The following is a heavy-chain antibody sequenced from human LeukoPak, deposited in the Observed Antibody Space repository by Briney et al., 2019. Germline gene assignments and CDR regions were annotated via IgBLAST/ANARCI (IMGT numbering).Heavy chain of an antibody. D-gene: IGHD3-22*01. CDR2: ISDSGDSA. CDR3: ARDLAYYYDSSGYKDY. V-gene: IGHV3-23*01. CDR1: GFTFSSYA. J-gene: IGHJ4*02. Sequence: GGSLRLSCVASGFTFSSYAMSWVRQAPGKGLEWVSAISDSGDSAYYADSVKGRFTISRDNAKNSLYLQMNSLRAEDTAVYYCARDLAYYYDSSGYKDYWGQGTLVTVSS.